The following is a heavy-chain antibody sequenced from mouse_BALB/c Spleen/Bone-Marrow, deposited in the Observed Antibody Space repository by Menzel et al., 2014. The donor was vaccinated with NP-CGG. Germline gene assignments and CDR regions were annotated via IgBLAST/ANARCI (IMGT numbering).Heavy chain of an antibody. CDR1: GYAFTNYL. D-gene: IGHD2-4*01. CDR2: INPGSGGT. V-gene: IGHV1-54*01. J-gene: IGHJ4*01. CDR3: ARDGDYDEGYAMDY. Sequence: QVQLKESGAELVRPGTSVKVSCKASGYAFTNYLIEWVKQRPGQGLEWIGVINPGSGGTNYNEKFKGKATLTADKSSSTAYMQLSSPTSDDSAVYFCARDGDYDEGYAMDYWGQGTSVTVSS.